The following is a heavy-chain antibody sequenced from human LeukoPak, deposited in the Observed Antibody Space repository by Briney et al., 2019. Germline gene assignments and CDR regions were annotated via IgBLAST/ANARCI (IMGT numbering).Heavy chain of an antibody. CDR3: ARAHGSVRGNLPWFDP. Sequence: PSQTLSLTCTVSGGSISSGDYYWSWIRQPPGKGLEWIGYIYYSGSTYYNPSLKSRVTISVDTSKNQFSLKLSSVTAADTAVYYCARAHGSVRGNLPWFDPWGQGTLVTVSS. J-gene: IGHJ5*02. V-gene: IGHV4-30-4*01. CDR2: IYYSGST. D-gene: IGHD3-10*01. CDR1: GGSISSGDYY.